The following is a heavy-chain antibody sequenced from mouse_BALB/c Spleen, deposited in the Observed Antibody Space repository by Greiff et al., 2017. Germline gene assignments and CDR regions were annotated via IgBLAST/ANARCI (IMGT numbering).Heavy chain of an antibody. Sequence: EVKLMESGGGLVQPGGSLKLSCAASGFDFSRYWMSWVRQAPGKGLEWIGEINPDSSTINYTPSLKDKFIISRDNAKNTLYLQMSKVRSEDTALYYCARIYYGNFAYWGQGTLVTVSA. CDR2: INPDSSTI. CDR3: ARIYYGNFAY. J-gene: IGHJ3*01. V-gene: IGHV4-1*02. CDR1: GFDFSRYW. D-gene: IGHD2-1*01.